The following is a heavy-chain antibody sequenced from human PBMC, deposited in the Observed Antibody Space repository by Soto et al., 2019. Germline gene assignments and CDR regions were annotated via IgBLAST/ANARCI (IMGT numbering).Heavy chain of an antibody. CDR1: GFTFSSYW. Sequence: EVQLVESGGGLVQPGGSLRLSCAASGFTFSSYWMHWVRQAPGKGLVWVSRIKSDGSSTNYADSVKGRFTSSRDNAKNRLYLQLNSLRVEDTAVYYCARGNYGMDVWGQGTTVTVSS. J-gene: IGHJ6*02. V-gene: IGHV3-74*01. CDR2: IKSDGSST. CDR3: ARGNYGMDV.